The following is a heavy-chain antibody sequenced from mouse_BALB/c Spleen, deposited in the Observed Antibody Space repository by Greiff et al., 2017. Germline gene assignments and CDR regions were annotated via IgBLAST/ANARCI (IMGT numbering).Heavy chain of an antibody. CDR2: IDPANGNT. V-gene: IGHV14-3*02. D-gene: IGHD1-1*01. CDR1: GFNIKDTY. Sequence: EVQLQESGAELVKPGASVKLSCTASGFNIKDTYMHWVKQRPEQGLEWIGRIDPANGNTKYDPKFQGKATITADTSSNTAYLQLSSLTSEDTAVYYCARSDYYGSQFAYWGQGTLVTVSA. CDR3: ARSDYYGSQFAY. J-gene: IGHJ3*01.